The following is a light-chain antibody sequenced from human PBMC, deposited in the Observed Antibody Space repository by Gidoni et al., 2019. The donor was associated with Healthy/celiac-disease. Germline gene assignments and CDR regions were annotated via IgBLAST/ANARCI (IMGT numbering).Light chain of an antibody. J-gene: IGKJ1*01. CDR2: GAS. Sequence: IVMTPSTATMSVSPGERATLSCRASQSISSNLAWYQQKPGQAPSLLSYGASTRATGIPARVSGSGSGTEFTLTNSSLQSEDFAVYYGQQYNNWPWTFGQGTKVEIK. V-gene: IGKV3-15*01. CDR3: QQYNNWPWT. CDR1: QSISSN.